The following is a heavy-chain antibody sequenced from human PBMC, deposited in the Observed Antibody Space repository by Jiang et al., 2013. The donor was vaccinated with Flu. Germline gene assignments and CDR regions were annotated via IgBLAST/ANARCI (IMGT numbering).Heavy chain of an antibody. J-gene: IGHJ4*02. CDR3: VSYLSGYPF. CDR1: GFTFSSYG. CDR2: ISYDGNKK. Sequence: LSCAASGFTFSSYGMHWVRQAPGKGLEWVALISYDGNKKYYAESVKGRFTIARDNSENTLYLQMHSLKIEDTAVYYCVSYLSGYPFWGQGTLVTVSS. D-gene: IGHD3-10*01. V-gene: IGHV3-30*03.